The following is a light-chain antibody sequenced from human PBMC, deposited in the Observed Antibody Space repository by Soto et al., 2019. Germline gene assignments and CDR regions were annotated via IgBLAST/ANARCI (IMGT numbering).Light chain of an antibody. CDR2: GTS. CDR3: QQYSSAPAWT. Sequence: EILLTQSPGTMSFSPGDRATLSCRASQRLRSDYFAWYQQRSGQLPRLLIYGTSIRATGIPDRFSGSGSGTDFTLTIARLEAEDCGVYYCQQYSSAPAWTFGQGTKVEV. J-gene: IGKJ1*01. V-gene: IGKV3-20*01. CDR1: QRLRSDY.